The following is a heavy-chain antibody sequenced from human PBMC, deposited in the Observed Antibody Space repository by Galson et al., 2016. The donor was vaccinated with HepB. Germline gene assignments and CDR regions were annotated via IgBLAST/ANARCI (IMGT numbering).Heavy chain of an antibody. V-gene: IGHV4-4*02. CDR2: IHYSGNS. J-gene: IGHJ4*02. Sequence: SETLSLTCTVSGGSISGKNWWGWVRQSPERGLEWIADIHYSGNSNYNPSLKSRLTISVAMSKNQFSLKLSSVTAADTAVYFCTKNSYYYNSAEDDWGQGTLVTVSS. D-gene: IGHD3-10*01. CDR3: TKNSYYYNSAEDD. CDR1: GGSISGKNW.